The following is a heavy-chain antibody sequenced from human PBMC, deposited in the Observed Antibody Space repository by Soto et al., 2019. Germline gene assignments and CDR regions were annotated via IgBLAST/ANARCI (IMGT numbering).Heavy chain of an antibody. CDR1: GYTFTRSG. V-gene: IGHV1-18*01. CDR3: AREGVAPYYYYGMDG. J-gene: IGHJ6*02. D-gene: IGHD5-12*01. Sequence: GASVKVSCKASGYTFTRSGISWVRQAPGQGLEWMGWISTYNGDTNYAQTFQGRVTMTTDTSTSTVHMEVRSLRSDDTAVYYCAREGVAPYYYYGMDGWGQGTQVTVSS. CDR2: ISTYNGDT.